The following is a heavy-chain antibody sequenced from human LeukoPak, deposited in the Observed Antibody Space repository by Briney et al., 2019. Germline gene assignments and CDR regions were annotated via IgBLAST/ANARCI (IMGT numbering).Heavy chain of an antibody. J-gene: IGHJ4*02. D-gene: IGHD3-10*01. CDR1: GFTFSSYS. CDR3: ARVYYYTSGSRWGDYFDY. Sequence: GGSLRLSCAASGFTFSSYSMNWVRQAPGKGLEWVANIKPDGSEKYYVDSVKGRFTISRDNAKNSLYLQMNSLRAEDTAVYYCARVYYYTSGSRWGDYFDYWGQGTLVTVSS. V-gene: IGHV3-7*01. CDR2: IKPDGSEK.